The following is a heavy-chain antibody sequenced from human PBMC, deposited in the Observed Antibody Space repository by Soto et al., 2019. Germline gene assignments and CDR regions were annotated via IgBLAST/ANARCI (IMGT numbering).Heavy chain of an antibody. CDR1: GYSFTSYW. CDR2: IYPGDSDT. V-gene: IGHV5-51*01. CDR3: ARTVYPPAMVRGVIILAASMAV. D-gene: IGHD3-10*01. J-gene: IGHJ6*02. Sequence: PGESLKISCKCSGYSFTSYWIGWVRQMPGKGLEWMGIIYPGDSDTRYSPSFQGQVTISADKSISTAYLQWSSLKASDTAMYYCARTVYPPAMVRGVIILAASMAVWGQGTTVTVSS.